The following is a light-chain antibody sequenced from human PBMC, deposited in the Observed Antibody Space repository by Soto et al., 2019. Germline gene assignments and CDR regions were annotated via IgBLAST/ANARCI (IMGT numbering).Light chain of an antibody. J-gene: IGLJ1*01. V-gene: IGLV2-8*01. CDR3: SSYAGSNNYV. CDR2: EVS. Sequence: QSVLTQPPSASGSPGQSVTISCTGTSSDVGGYNYVSWYQQHPGKAPKLMIYEVSERPSGVPDRFSGSKSGNTASLTVSGLMVEYEADYYCSSYAGSNNYVFGTGTRVTAL. CDR1: SSDVGGYNY.